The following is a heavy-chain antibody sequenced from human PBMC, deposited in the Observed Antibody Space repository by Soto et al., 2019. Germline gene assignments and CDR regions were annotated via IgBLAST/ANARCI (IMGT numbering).Heavy chain of an antibody. CDR3: ARVGIAARPRENWFDP. J-gene: IGHJ5*02. CDR1: GGSISSYY. V-gene: IGHV4-4*07. D-gene: IGHD6-6*01. CDR2: IYTSGST. Sequence: SETLSLTCTVSGGSISSYYWSWIRQPAGKGLEWIGRIYTSGSTNYNPSLKSRVTMSVDTSKNQFSLKLSSVTAADTAVYYCARVGIAARPRENWFDPWGQGTLVTVSS.